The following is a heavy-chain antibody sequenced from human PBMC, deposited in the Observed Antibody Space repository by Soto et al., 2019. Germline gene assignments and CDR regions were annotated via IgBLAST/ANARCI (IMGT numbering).Heavy chain of an antibody. CDR2: TTASNTHT. CDR3: ARGGYISGYHY. V-gene: IGHV1-18*04. CDR1: GYTFTSFD. J-gene: IGHJ4*02. D-gene: IGHD3-22*01. Sequence: QVQLLHSGTEVKEPGASVKVSCKASGYTFTSFDISWVRQAPGQGLEWVGWTTASNTHTNYAQKLQGRVTMTTDTATTLASMELRSLRSDDTAICFCARGGYISGYHYWGQGTLVTVSS.